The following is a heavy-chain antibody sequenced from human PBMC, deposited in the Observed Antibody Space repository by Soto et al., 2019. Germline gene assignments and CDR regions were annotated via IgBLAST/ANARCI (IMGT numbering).Heavy chain of an antibody. CDR2: ISWNSGSI. CDR1: GFTFDDYA. J-gene: IGHJ4*02. D-gene: IGHD3-3*01. V-gene: IGHV3-9*01. Sequence: SLRLSCAASGFTFDDYAMHWVRQAPGKGLEWVSGISWNSGSIGYADSVKGRFTISRDNAKNSLYLQMNSLRAEDTALYYRAKVQRTYDFWSGYYISGEYYFDYWGQGT. CDR3: AKVQRTYDFWSGYYISGEYYFDY.